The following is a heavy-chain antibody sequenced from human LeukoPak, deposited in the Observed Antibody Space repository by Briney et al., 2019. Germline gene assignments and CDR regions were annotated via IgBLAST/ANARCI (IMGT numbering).Heavy chain of an antibody. CDR3: AGIVGATFDQHDAFDI. CDR1: GFTVSSNY. Sequence: PGGSVRLSCKASGFTVSSNYMSWVRQAPGQGLEWISVIYTGGSTYYADSVKGRFTTSRDNSKNTLYLQMNSLRAEDTAVYYCAGIVGATFDQHDAFDIWGQGTMVTVSS. V-gene: IGHV3-53*01. CDR2: IYTGGST. J-gene: IGHJ3*02. D-gene: IGHD1-26*01.